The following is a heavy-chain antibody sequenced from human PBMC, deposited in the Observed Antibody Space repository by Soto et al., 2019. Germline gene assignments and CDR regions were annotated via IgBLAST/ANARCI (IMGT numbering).Heavy chain of an antibody. CDR2: ISYDAKSK. CDR1: GFTFNTYG. Sequence: GGSLRLSCAASGFTFNTYGMHWVRQAPGKGLEWVAVISYDAKSKLYVDSVRGRFTISRDNSKNTLFLQVDSLRPEDTALYYCARGLLAAGTFDSWGQGTLVTVSS. J-gene: IGHJ4*02. D-gene: IGHD2-8*02. V-gene: IGHV3-30*03. CDR3: ARGLLAAGTFDS.